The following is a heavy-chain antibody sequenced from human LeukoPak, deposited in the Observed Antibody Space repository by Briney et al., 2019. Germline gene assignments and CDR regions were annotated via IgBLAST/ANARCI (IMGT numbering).Heavy chain of an antibody. CDR2: ISSSSSTI. CDR1: GFTFSSYS. Sequence: GGSLRLSCAASGFTFSSYSMNWVRQAPGKGLEWVSCISSSSSTIYYADSVKGRFTISRDNAKNSLYLQMNSLRDEDTAVYYCARDKRFLEWLLPYYYYYGMDVWGQGTTVTVSS. V-gene: IGHV3-48*02. CDR3: ARDKRFLEWLLPYYYYYGMDV. J-gene: IGHJ6*02. D-gene: IGHD3-3*01.